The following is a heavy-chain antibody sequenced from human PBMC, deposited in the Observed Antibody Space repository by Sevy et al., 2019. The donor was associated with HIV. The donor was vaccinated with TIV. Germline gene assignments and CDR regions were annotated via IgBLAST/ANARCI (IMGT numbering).Heavy chain of an antibody. V-gene: IGHV4-59*08. CDR1: GGSITSLY. CDR2: IYYNGHI. Sequence: SETLSLTCTVSGGSITSLYWNWIRQPPGKGLEWIANIYYNGHINYNPSLKSRGTLSLDTSKNQFSVRLSSVTAADTAMYYCAGENAWGRGYSWGQGTLVTVSS. CDR3: AGENAWGRGYS. J-gene: IGHJ4*02. D-gene: IGHD1-26*01.